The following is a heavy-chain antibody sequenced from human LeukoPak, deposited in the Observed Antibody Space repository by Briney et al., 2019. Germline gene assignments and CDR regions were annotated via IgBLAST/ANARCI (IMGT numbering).Heavy chain of an antibody. Sequence: SETLSLTCTVSGGSISSYYWSWIRQPPGKGLEWIGYIYYSGSTNYNPSLKSRVTISVDTSKNQFSLKLSSVTAADTAVYYCARGVGLTQGGTFDYWGQGTLVTVSS. V-gene: IGHV4-59*08. CDR3: ARGVGLTQGGTFDY. CDR2: IYYSGST. J-gene: IGHJ4*02. CDR1: GGSISSYY. D-gene: IGHD1-1*01.